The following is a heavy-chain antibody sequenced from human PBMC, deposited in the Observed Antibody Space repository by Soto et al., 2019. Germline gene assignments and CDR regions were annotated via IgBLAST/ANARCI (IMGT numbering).Heavy chain of an antibody. CDR1: GFTFSSNY. J-gene: IGHJ4*02. V-gene: IGHV3-53*01. CDR3: ARVFWSGYYFDY. D-gene: IGHD3-3*01. CDR2: IYSGGST. Sequence: SGGSLRLSCAASGFTFSSNYMSWVRQAPGKGLEWVSVIYSGGSTYYADSVKGRFTISRDNSKNTLYLQMNSLRAEDTAVYYCARVFWSGYYFDYWGQGTLVTVSS.